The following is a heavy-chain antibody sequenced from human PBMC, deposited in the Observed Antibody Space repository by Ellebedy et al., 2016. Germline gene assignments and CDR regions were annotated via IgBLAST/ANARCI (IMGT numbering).Heavy chain of an antibody. CDR1: GFTFSDYY. Sequence: GGSLRLXCAASGFTFSDYYMSWIRQAPGKGLEWVSYISSSGSTIYYADSVKGRFTISRDNAKNSLYLQMNSLRAEDTAVYYCARDRYYYYYMDVWGKGTTVTVSS. J-gene: IGHJ6*03. V-gene: IGHV3-11*01. CDR2: ISSSGSTI. CDR3: ARDRYYYYYMDV.